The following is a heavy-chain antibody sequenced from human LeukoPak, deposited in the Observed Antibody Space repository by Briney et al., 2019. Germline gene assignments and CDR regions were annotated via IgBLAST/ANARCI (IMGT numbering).Heavy chain of an antibody. CDR3: ARDLVVVVAARTYNWFDP. D-gene: IGHD2-15*01. CDR2: ISSSGSTI. Sequence: PGGSLRLSCAASGFTFSDYYMSWIRQAPGKGLEWVSYISSSGSTIYYADSVKGRFTISGDNAKNSLYLQMNSLRAEDTAVYYCARDLVVVVAARTYNWFDPWGQGTLVTVSS. J-gene: IGHJ5*02. V-gene: IGHV3-11*04. CDR1: GFTFSDYY.